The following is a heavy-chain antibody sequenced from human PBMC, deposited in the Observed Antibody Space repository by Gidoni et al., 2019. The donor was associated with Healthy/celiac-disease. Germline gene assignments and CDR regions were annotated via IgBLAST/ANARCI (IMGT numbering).Heavy chain of an antibody. CDR2: IYYSGGT. J-gene: IGHJ4*02. CDR1: GGSIRSISYY. Sequence: QLQLQESGPGLVKPSETLSLTCTVSGGSIRSISYYWGWIRQPPGKGLEWIGSIYYSGGTYSNPSLKSRVTISVDTSKNQFSLKLSSVTAADTAVYYCARRKGVPAAMVGLSYFDYWGQGTLVTVSS. CDR3: ARRKGVPAAMVGLSYFDY. D-gene: IGHD2-2*01. V-gene: IGHV4-39*01.